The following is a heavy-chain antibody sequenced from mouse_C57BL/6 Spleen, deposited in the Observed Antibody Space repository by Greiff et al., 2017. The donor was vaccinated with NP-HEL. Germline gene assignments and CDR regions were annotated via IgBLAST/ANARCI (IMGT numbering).Heavy chain of an antibody. J-gene: IGHJ2*01. V-gene: IGHV1-39*01. CDR3: ASHYYGSSYDYFDY. Sequence: VQLKQSGPELVKPGASVKISCKASGYSFTDYNMNWVKQSNGKSLEWIGVINPNYGTTSYNQKFKGKATLTVDLSSSTAYMQLNSLTSEDSAVYYWASHYYGSSYDYFDYWGQGTTLTVSS. CDR1: GYSFTDYN. D-gene: IGHD1-1*01. CDR2: INPNYGTT.